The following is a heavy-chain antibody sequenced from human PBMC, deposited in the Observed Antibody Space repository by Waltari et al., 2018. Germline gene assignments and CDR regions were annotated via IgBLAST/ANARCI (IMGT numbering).Heavy chain of an antibody. D-gene: IGHD3-10*01. CDR2: IYYSGST. CDR3: ARADYYGSGSYVWFDP. CDR1: GGSISSHY. V-gene: IGHV4-59*11. Sequence: QVQLQESGPGLVKPSETLSLTCTVSGGSISSHYWSWIRQPPGKGLEWIGYIYYSGSTNYNPSLKSRVTISVDTSKNQCSLKLSSVTAADTAVYYCARADYYGSGSYVWFDPWGQGTLVTVSS. J-gene: IGHJ5*02.